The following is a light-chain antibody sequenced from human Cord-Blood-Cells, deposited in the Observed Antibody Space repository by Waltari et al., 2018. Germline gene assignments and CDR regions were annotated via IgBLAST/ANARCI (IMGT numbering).Light chain of an antibody. CDR2: GKN. Sequence: SELTQDPAVSVALGQTVRITCQGDSLRSYYESWYQQKPGQAPVLVIYGKNNRPSGIPDRFSGSSSGNTASLTITGAQAEDEADYYCNSRDSSGNHVVFGGGTKLTVL. V-gene: IGLV3-19*01. J-gene: IGLJ2*01. CDR3: NSRDSSGNHVV. CDR1: SLRSYY.